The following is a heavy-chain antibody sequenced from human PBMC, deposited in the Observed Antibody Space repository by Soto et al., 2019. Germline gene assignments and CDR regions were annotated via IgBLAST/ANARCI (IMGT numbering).Heavy chain of an antibody. J-gene: IGHJ4*02. CDR1: EVSCSILG. V-gene: IGHV3-23*01. CDR2: INDSGDT. CDR3: AKRVAYSSSSAYFDY. Sequence: GGSMRLSCTAAEVSCSILGMTWIRQKPGKGLEWVSSINDSGDTYYGDSVKGRFTVSRDNSKNTLYLQMNSLSAEDTAVYFCAKRVAYSSSSAYFDYWGQGALVTAP. D-gene: IGHD6-6*01.